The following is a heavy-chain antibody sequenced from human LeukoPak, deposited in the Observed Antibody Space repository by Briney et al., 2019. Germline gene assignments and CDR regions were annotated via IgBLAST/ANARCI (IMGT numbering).Heavy chain of an antibody. D-gene: IGHD3-10*02. J-gene: IGHJ6*04. V-gene: IGHV3-30*02. CDR3: AELGITMIGGV. CDR2: IRYDERNK. CDR1: GFTFSGYG. Sequence: GGSLRLSCAASGFTFSGYGMHWVRQAPGKGLEWVTFIRYDERNKYYADSVKGRFTISRDNAKNSLYLQMNSLRAEDTAVYYCAELGITMIGGVWGKGTTVTISS.